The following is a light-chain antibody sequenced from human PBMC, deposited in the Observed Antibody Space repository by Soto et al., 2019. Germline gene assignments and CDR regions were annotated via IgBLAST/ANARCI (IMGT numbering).Light chain of an antibody. CDR2: ANK. Sequence: QSVLTQPPSVSGAPGQRVTISGTGSSSNIGPDYDVHWYQQLPGTAPKLLIYANKNRPAGVPDRFSASKSGTSASLAINGLQAEDEADYYCQSYDTSPSGYVFGGGTKVTVL. J-gene: IGLJ1*01. CDR1: SSNIGPDYD. V-gene: IGLV1-40*01. CDR3: QSYDTSPSGYV.